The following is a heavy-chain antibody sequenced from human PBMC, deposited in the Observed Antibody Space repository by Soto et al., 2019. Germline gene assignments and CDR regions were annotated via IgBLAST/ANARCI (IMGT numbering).Heavy chain of an antibody. D-gene: IGHD2-15*01. CDR1: GFTFSNNA. CDR3: ARGTATSAFAAMDV. Sequence: QVQLVESGGGVVQPGRSLRLSCAASGFTFSNNAMDWVRQAPGKGLEWVAVISYDGSNKYIAESVKGRFTISRDNSKNTLFLKMNSLRAEDTAVYYCARGTATSAFAAMDVWGQGTTVTVPS. J-gene: IGHJ6*02. V-gene: IGHV3-30-3*01. CDR2: ISYDGSNK.